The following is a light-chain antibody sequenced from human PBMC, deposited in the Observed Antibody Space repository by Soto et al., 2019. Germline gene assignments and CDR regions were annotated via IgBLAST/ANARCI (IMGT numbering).Light chain of an antibody. CDR1: NIGDKS. CDR3: QVWDSRTDHVI. Sequence: SYELTQPPSLSVAPGKTAMISCEGDNIGDKSVHWYQQKPGQAPVLVIYSDSDRPSGIPERVSGSNYGNLATLTISRVEAGDEADYYCQVWDSRTDHVIFGGGTQLTVL. J-gene: IGLJ2*01. V-gene: IGLV3-21*04. CDR2: SDS.